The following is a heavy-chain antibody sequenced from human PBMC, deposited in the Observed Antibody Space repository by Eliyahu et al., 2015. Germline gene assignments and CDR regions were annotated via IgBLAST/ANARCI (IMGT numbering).Heavy chain of an antibody. D-gene: IGHD2-21*02. J-gene: IGHJ5*02. V-gene: IGHV4-34*01. Sequence: QVQLQQWGAGLLKPSETLSLTCAVYGGSFSGYYWSWIRQPPGKGLEWIGEINHSGSTNYNPSLKSRVTISVDTSKNQFSLKLSSVTAADTAVYYCARGRITAVSGANWFDPWGQGTLVTVSS. CDR1: GGSFSGYY. CDR3: ARGRITAVSGANWFDP. CDR2: INHSGST.